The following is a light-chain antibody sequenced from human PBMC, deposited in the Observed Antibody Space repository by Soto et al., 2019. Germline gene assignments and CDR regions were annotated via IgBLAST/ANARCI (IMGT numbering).Light chain of an antibody. V-gene: IGKV2D-29*01. CDR1: QSLLYVHGKTY. J-gene: IGKJ1*01. Sequence: DIGMTQRPLSLSVTPGQPAAISCKSSQSLLYVHGKTYLYWYLQKSGQPPQLLIYEVFNRISGVTDSFSGSGSGTDFTLKISRVEAEDGGVYYCMQGIQLPRTFGQGTKVEIK. CDR2: EVF. CDR3: MQGIQLPRT.